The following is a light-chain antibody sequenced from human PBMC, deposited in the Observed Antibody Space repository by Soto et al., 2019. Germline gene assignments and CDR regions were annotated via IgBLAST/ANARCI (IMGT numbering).Light chain of an antibody. V-gene: IGKV1-9*01. CDR2: AAS. CDR3: HQVNSYPHT. Sequence: IQVTQSPSSLSASVGDRVTITCRASQGIRDYLGWYQQKPGKAPKLLIYAASRLQSEVPTRFRGSGFGTDFTHTNSGHQPEDFAYYNCHQVNSYPHTLGQGTKLEIK. J-gene: IGKJ2*01. CDR1: QGIRDY.